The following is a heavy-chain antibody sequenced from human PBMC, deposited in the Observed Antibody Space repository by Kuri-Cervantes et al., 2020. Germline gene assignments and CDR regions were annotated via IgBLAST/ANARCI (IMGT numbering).Heavy chain of an antibody. D-gene: IGHD1-1*01. CDR2: IRSKANSYAT. Sequence: GESLKISCAASGFTFSGSAMHWVRQASGKGLEWVGRIRSKANSYATAYAASVKGRFTISRDDSKNTAYLQMNSLRAEDTAVYYCARVRVSDDAVDYWGQGTLVTVSS. J-gene: IGHJ4*02. CDR3: ARVRVSDDAVDY. V-gene: IGHV3-73*01. CDR1: GFTFSGSA.